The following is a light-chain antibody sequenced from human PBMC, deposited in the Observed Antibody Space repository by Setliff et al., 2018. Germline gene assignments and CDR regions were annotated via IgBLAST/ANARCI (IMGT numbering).Light chain of an antibody. Sequence: QSVLAQPASVSGSPGQSITISCTGSSGDIGSFTFVSWYQQYPDEAPKLIIFEVSDRPSGISDRFSGSKSGNTASLIISGLQAEDEADYYCCSYAGSYTFYVFGTGTKVTV. CDR1: SGDIGSFTF. CDR2: EVS. CDR3: CSYAGSYTFYV. J-gene: IGLJ1*01. V-gene: IGLV2-14*03.